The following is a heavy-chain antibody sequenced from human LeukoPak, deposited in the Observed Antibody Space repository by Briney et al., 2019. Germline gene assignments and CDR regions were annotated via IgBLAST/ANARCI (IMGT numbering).Heavy chain of an antibody. CDR3: ARLWSSDYFDY. Sequence: SETLSLTCAVSGGSITSSNWWSWVRQPPGKGLGWIGEIYHSGSTIYNPSLKSRVTISVDKSKNQFSLKLTSLTAADTAVYYCARLWSSDYFDYWGQGTLVTVSS. V-gene: IGHV4-4*02. D-gene: IGHD3-3*01. CDR2: IYHSGST. CDR1: GGSITSSNW. J-gene: IGHJ4*02.